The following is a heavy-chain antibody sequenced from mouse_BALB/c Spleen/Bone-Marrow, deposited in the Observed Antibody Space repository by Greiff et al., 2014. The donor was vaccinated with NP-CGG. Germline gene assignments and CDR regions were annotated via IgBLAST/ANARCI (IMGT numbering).Heavy chain of an antibody. CDR3: AKRGGLGPYWYFDV. J-gene: IGHJ1*01. Sequence: QVQLQQSGPGLVAPSQSLSITCTVSGFSFTDYGVSWIRQPPGKGLEWLGVIWGGGSTYYNSALKSRLSISKDNSKSQVFLKMNSLQTEDTAMYYCAKRGGLGPYWYFDVWGAGTTVTVSS. V-gene: IGHV2-6-5*01. CDR2: IWGGGST. CDR1: GFSFTDYG. D-gene: IGHD4-1*01.